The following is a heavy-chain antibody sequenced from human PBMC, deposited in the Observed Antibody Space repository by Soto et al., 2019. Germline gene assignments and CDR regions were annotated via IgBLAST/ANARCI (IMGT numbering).Heavy chain of an antibody. CDR3: ARSKAD. D-gene: IGHD2-15*01. CDR2: VYSGGNA. V-gene: IGHV3-66*01. CDR1: GFSVSGSY. Sequence: DVQVVESGGGLVQPGGSLRLSCAVSGFSVSGSYMCWVRQAPGKGLEWVSGVYSGGNAYYADSVKGRFTISRDNSRNKVFLQMNSPGVEDTAVYYCARSKADWGQGPLVTVSS. J-gene: IGHJ4*02.